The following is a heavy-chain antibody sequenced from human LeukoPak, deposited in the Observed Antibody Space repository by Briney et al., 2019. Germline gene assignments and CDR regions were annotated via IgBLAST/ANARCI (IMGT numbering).Heavy chain of an antibody. V-gene: IGHV3-30*02. CDR1: GFTFSSYG. D-gene: IGHD2-2*01. CDR2: IRYDGSNK. Sequence: PGGSLRLSCAASGFTFSSYGMHWVRQAPGKWLEWVAFIRYDGSNKYYADSVKGRFTISRDNSKNTLYLQMNSLRADDTAVYYCAKVCDCSSTSCSFYHWGKGTLVTVSS. CDR3: AKVCDCSSTSCSFYH. J-gene: IGHJ4*02.